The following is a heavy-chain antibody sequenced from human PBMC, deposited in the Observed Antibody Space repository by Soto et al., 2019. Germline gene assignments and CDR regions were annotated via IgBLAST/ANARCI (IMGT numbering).Heavy chain of an antibody. CDR3: ARRGDTYPDSSVEDY. D-gene: IGHD6-19*01. J-gene: IGHJ4*02. V-gene: IGHV5-51*01. CDR1: GYSFTSYW. CDR2: IYPGDSNT. Sequence: GESLKISCKGSGYSFTSYWIGWVRQMPGKGLEWMGIIYPGDSNTRYSPTFQGQVTISADKSISTAYLQWSSLKASDTAMYYCARRGDTYPDSSVEDYWGQGTLVTVSS.